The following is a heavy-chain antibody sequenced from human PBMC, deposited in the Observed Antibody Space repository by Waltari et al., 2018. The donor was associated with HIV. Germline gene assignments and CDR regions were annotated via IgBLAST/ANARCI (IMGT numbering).Heavy chain of an antibody. CDR2: INQDVGEK. V-gene: IGHV3-7*01. Sequence: EVQLVESGGGLVQPGGSLRLSCAASGFTFSDHWMSWVRQAPGKGLEWVANINQDVGEKNYVDSVKGRFTISRDNAKNSLYLQLNSLRAEDTAVYYCARDGVAAGIYFDKWGQGTLVTVSS. CDR3: ARDGVAAGIYFDK. D-gene: IGHD6-13*01. CDR1: GFTFSDHW. J-gene: IGHJ4*02.